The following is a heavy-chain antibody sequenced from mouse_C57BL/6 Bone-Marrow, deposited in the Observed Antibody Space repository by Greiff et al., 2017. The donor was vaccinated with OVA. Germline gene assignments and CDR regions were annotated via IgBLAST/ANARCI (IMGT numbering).Heavy chain of an antibody. CDR2: ISDGGSYT. D-gene: IGHD1-1*01. CDR1: GFTFSSYA. CDR3: ARAYYGEGFAY. V-gene: IGHV5-4*01. J-gene: IGHJ3*01. Sequence: EVQRVESGGGFVKPGWSLPLSCAASGFTFSSYAMSWVRQTPEKRLEWVATISDGGSYTYYPDNVKGRFTISRDNAKNNLYLQMSHLKSEDTAMYYCARAYYGEGFAYWGQGTLVTVSA.